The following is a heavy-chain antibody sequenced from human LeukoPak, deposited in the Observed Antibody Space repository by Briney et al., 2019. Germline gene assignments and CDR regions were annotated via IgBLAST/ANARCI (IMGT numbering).Heavy chain of an antibody. Sequence: PSQTLSLTCTVSGGSISSGSYYWSWIRQPAGKGLEWIGRIYTSGSTNYNPSLKSRVTISVDTSKNQFSLKLSSVTAADTAVYYCARGNYDLWSGYLGDWFDPWGQGTLVTVSS. CDR2: IYTSGST. CDR1: GGSISSGSYY. V-gene: IGHV4-61*02. CDR3: ARGNYDLWSGYLGDWFDP. J-gene: IGHJ5*02. D-gene: IGHD3-3*01.